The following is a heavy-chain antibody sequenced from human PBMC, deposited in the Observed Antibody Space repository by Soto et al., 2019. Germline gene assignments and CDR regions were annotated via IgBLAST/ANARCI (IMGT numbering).Heavy chain of an antibody. Sequence: SETLSLTCAVDVSPVTTYYWTWIRQPPGKGLEWVGEINNRGNTNYNPSLKSRLTVSLDTSKTQFSLKLTSVTAADTAVYYCLMVTYSGMHVWGQGTTVIVS. J-gene: IGHJ6*01. CDR1: VSPVTTYY. D-gene: IGHD3-10*01. CDR2: INNRGNT. V-gene: IGHV4-34*01. CDR3: LMVTYSGMHV.